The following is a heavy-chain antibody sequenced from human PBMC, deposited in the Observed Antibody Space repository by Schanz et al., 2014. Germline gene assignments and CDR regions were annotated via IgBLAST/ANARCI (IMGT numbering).Heavy chain of an antibody. V-gene: IGHV1-69*04. CDR1: GGSFSNHG. Sequence: QVQLMQSGAAVAEPGSSVTVSCRASGGSFSNHGLTWVRQAPGQGLEWLGRFIPMVDVAKYSDKFQGRVTMTADKSTNVFYMQLSGLTSEDTAVYYCAKDAADFLAGYYLESWGQGTLVAVSA. D-gene: IGHD3-9*01. CDR2: FIPMVDVA. J-gene: IGHJ4*02. CDR3: AKDAADFLAGYYLES.